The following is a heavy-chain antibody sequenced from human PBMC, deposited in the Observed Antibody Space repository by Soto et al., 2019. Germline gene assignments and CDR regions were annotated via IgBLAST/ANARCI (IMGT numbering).Heavy chain of an antibody. CDR3: ARDTNYDYWKGYHNKEEAYAMDV. D-gene: IGHD3-3*01. CDR2: ISSGGTTI. CDR1: GFAFSGFE. J-gene: IGHJ6*02. Sequence: GGSLRLSCAGSGFAFSGFEMNWVRQAPGEGLEWLSYISSGGTTIYYADSVKGRFTISRDNAKNSLFLQMNSLRAEDTAIYYLARDTNYDYWKGYHNKEEAYAMDVWGPGTTVTVSS. V-gene: IGHV3-48*03.